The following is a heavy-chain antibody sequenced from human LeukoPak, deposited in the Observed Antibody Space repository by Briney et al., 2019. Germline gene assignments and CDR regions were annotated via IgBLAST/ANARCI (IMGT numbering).Heavy chain of an antibody. Sequence: KSLKISCKGSGYSFTSYWIGWVRQMPGKGLEWMGIIYPGDSDTRYSPSFQGQVTISADKSISTAYLQWSSLKASDTAMYYCARRYCSSTSCYGENYFDYWGQGTLVTVSS. CDR3: ARRYCSSTSCYGENYFDY. V-gene: IGHV5-51*01. J-gene: IGHJ4*02. CDR1: GYSFTSYW. D-gene: IGHD2-2*01. CDR2: IYPGDSDT.